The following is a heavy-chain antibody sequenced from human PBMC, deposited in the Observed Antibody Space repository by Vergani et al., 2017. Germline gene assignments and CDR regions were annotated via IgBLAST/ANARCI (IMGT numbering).Heavy chain of an antibody. Sequence: EVQLVQSGAAVKQPGESLKISCKGSGYSFTSYWIGWVRQMPGKGREWMGIIYPGDSDTRYSPSFQGQVTISADKSISTAYLQSGSRKASDTAMYYGARGGGTGWYYFDYWGQGTLVTVSS. CDR3: ARGGGTGWYYFDY. CDR2: IYPGDSDT. D-gene: IGHD3-16*01. CDR1: GYSFTSYW. J-gene: IGHJ4*02. V-gene: IGHV5-51*01.